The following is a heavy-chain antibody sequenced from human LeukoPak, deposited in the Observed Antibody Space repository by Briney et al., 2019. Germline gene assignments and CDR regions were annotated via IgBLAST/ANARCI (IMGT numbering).Heavy chain of an antibody. CDR1: GFTFSSYS. V-gene: IGHV3-21*01. D-gene: IGHD6-19*01. Sequence: GGSLRLSCAASGFTFSSYSMDWVRQAPGKGLEWVSSISSSSSYIYYADSVKGRFTISRDNAKNSLYLQMNSLRAEDTAVYYCARQHIAVAGTSDYWGQGTLVTVSS. J-gene: IGHJ4*02. CDR3: ARQHIAVAGTSDY. CDR2: ISSSSSYI.